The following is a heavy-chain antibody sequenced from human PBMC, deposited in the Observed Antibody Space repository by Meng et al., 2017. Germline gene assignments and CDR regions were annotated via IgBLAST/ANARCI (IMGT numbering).Heavy chain of an antibody. V-gene: IGHV3-11*04. J-gene: IGHJ4*02. Sequence: QVRLEGSGGGLGKPGGALRLSCAASGFTFSDYYMGWIRQAPGKGLEWVSYISSSGSTIYYADSVKGRFTISRDNAKNSLYLQMNSLRAEDTAVYYCAREDYGDSRPFDYWGQGTLVTVSS. D-gene: IGHD4-17*01. CDR1: GFTFSDYY. CDR3: AREDYGDSRPFDY. CDR2: ISSSGSTI.